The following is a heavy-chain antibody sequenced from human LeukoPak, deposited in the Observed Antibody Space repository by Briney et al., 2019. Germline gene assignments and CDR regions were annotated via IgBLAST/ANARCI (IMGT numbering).Heavy chain of an antibody. Sequence: PSETLSLTCTVSGGSVSSYYWSWIRQPSGKGLEWIGYKYNSGSTNYNPSLKSRVTISVDTSKNQFSLKLSSVTAADTAVYYCASHSGYDYFDYWGQGTLVTVSS. CDR2: KYNSGST. D-gene: IGHD5-12*01. CDR3: ASHSGYDYFDY. V-gene: IGHV4-59*02. CDR1: GGSVSSYY. J-gene: IGHJ4*02.